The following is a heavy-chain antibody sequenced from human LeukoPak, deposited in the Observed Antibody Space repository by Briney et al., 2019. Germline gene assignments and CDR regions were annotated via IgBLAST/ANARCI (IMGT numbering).Heavy chain of an antibody. J-gene: IGHJ4*02. CDR2: ISYDGSNK. V-gene: IGHV3-30*18. D-gene: IGHD6-13*01. CDR1: GLTFSSYG. CDR3: AKDKEQQLSNFDY. Sequence: PGGSLRLSCAASGLTFSSYGMHWVRQAPGKGLEWVAVISYDGSNKYYADSVKGRFTISRDNSKNTLYLQMNSLRAEDTAVYYCAKDKEQQLSNFDYWGQGTLVTVSS.